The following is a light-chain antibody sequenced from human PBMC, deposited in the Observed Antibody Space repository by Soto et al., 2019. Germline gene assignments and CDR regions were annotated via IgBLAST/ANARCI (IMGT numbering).Light chain of an antibody. Sequence: EIVLTQSPGTLSLSPGERATLSCRASQSVSSSYLAWYQQKPGQAPRLLIYGASSRATGIPDRFSGSGSGTDFTLTSSRLEHEGSAVYYYQQYGSPPLTFGQGTRLEIK. CDR2: GAS. J-gene: IGKJ5*01. CDR3: QQYGSPPLT. V-gene: IGKV3-20*01. CDR1: QSVSSSY.